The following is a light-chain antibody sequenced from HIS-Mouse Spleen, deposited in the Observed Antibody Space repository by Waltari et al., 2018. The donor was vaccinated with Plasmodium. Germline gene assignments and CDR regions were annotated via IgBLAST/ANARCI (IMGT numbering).Light chain of an antibody. J-gene: IGLJ2*01. V-gene: IGLV3-21*03. CDR2: DDS. CDR3: QGWDSSSDHVV. Sequence: SYVLTQPPSVSVAPGKTARITCGGNNIGSKSVHWYQQKPGQAPVLVVYDDSDRPSGSPERFSGSNSGNTATLTISRVEAGDEADYDCQGWDSSSDHVVFGGGTKLTVL. CDR1: NIGSKS.